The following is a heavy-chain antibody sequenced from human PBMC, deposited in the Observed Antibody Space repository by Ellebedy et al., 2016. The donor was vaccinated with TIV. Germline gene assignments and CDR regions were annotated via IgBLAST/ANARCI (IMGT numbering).Heavy chain of an antibody. CDR3: ASDGSYGDYASPAHALTF. D-gene: IGHD4-17*01. J-gene: IGHJ3*01. CDR1: GFTFTSYS. Sequence: GGSLRLSCTASGFTFTSYSMNWVRQAPGKGLEWVSYISGSTLTLYYADSVKGRFTISRDNAKNSLYLQMNSLRAEDTAVYYCASDGSYGDYASPAHALTFWGQGTMVTVSS. CDR2: ISGSTLTL. V-gene: IGHV3-48*04.